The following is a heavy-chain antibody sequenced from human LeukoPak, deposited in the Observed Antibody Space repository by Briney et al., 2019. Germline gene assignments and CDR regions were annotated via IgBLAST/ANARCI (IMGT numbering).Heavy chain of an antibody. CDR1: GGSISSGSYY. Sequence: SETLSLTCTVSGGSISSGSYYWSWIRQPAGKGLVWIGRIYTSGSTNYNPSLKGRVTISVDTSKNQFSLKLSSVTAADTAVYYCARDYYDSSGYYWGYFDYWGQGTLVTVSS. D-gene: IGHD3-22*01. J-gene: IGHJ4*02. V-gene: IGHV4-61*02. CDR2: IYTSGST. CDR3: ARDYYDSSGYYWGYFDY.